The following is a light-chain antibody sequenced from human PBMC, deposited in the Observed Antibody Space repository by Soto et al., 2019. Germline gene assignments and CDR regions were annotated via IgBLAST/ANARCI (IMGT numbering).Light chain of an antibody. CDR1: SSDVGGYNY. CDR2: DVS. Sequence: QSALTQPRSVSGSPGQSVTLSCTGTSSDVGGYNYVSWYQQHPGKAPKLMIYDVSKRPSGVPDRFSGSKSGNTASLTISGLQAEDEADYYCCSYAGSYTHYVFGTGTQLTVL. V-gene: IGLV2-11*01. CDR3: CSYAGSYTHYV. J-gene: IGLJ1*01.